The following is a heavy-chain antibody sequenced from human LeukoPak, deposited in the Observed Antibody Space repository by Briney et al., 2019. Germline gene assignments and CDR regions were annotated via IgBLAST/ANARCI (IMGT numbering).Heavy chain of an antibody. CDR1: GYTFTGYY. CDR2: IHPNSGCT. J-gene: IGHJ4*02. V-gene: IGHV1-2*04. D-gene: IGHD5-12*01. CDR3: ARGNGGGGYSGYDG. Sequence: SVNVSCMASGYTFTGYYMHWLRQAPGQGLEWMGWIHPNSGCTNYAQKFQGWVTMTRVTSISTGYMELSRLRSDDTGVYYCARGNGGGGYSGYDGWGQGTLVTVSA.